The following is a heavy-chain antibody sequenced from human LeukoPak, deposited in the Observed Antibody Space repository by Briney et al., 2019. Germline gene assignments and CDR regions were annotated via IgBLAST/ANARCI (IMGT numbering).Heavy chain of an antibody. D-gene: IGHD1-26*01. V-gene: IGHV4-38-2*02. CDR3: ARHSGGTYYVNFDP. CDR2: LYHSGNS. CDR1: GYSISSGYY. J-gene: IGHJ5*02. Sequence: PSETLSLTCTVSGYSISSGYYWGWIRQPPGKGLEWIGSLYHSGNSYYNPSLKSRATISVDTSKNHFSLKLRSVTAADTAVYYCARHSGGTYYVNFDPWGQGTLVTVSS.